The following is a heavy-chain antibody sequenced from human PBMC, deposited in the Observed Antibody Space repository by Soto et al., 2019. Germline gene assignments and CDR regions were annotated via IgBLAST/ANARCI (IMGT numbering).Heavy chain of an antibody. Sequence: SETLSLTCAVYGGSFSGYYWSWIRQPPGKGLEWIGEINHSGSTNYNPSLKSRVTISVDTSKSQFSLKLSSVTAADTAVYYCAREYVGEYCSGGSCYSSNLYYFDYWGQGTLVTVS. CDR1: GGSFSGYY. J-gene: IGHJ4*02. D-gene: IGHD2-15*01. CDR2: INHSGST. V-gene: IGHV4-34*01. CDR3: AREYVGEYCSGGSCYSSNLYYFDY.